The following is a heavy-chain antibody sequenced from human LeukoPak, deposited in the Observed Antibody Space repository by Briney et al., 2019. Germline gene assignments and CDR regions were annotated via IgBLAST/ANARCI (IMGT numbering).Heavy chain of an antibody. V-gene: IGHV4-39*07. Sequence: LETLSLTCPVSGGSISSSSYYWGWIRQPPGKGLEWIGSIYYSGSTYYNPSLKSRVTISVDTSKNQFSLKLSSVTAADTAVYYCARDGFITMVRGVIRSWGQGTLVTVSS. CDR3: ARDGFITMVRGVIRS. D-gene: IGHD3-10*01. CDR1: GGSISSSSYY. CDR2: IYYSGST. J-gene: IGHJ5*02.